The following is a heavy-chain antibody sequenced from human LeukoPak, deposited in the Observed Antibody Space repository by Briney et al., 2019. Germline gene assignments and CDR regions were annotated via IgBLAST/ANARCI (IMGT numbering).Heavy chain of an antibody. J-gene: IGHJ6*03. CDR1: GGSISSYY. CDR2: IYYSGST. V-gene: IGHV4-59*01. Sequence: SGTLSLTCTVSGGSISSYYWSWIRQPPGKGLEWIGYIYYSGSTNYNPSLKSRVAISLDTPKSQFSLKLHSVTAADTAVYYCARGGYYYLDVWGGGTTVTVSS. CDR3: ARGGYYYLDV.